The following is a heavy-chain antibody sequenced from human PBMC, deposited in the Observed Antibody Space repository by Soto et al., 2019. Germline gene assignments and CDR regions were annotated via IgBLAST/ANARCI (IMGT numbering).Heavy chain of an antibody. CDR2: IKQDGSEK. J-gene: IGHJ4*02. V-gene: IGHV3-7*01. D-gene: IGHD2-2*01. Sequence: EVQLVESGGCLVQTGGSLRLSCAASGFTFSSYWMSWVRQAPGKGLEWVANIKQDGSEKYYVDSVKGRFTISRDNAKNSLYLQMNSLRAEDTAVYYCARGRGCSTGCHNFDYWGQGTLVTVSS. CDR3: ARGRGCSTGCHNFDY. CDR1: GFTFSSYW.